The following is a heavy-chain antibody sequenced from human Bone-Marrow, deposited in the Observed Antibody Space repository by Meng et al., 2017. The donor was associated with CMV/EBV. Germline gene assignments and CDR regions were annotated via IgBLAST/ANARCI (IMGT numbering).Heavy chain of an antibody. CDR2: IYHSGST. CDR1: GYSISSGYY. D-gene: IGHD2-2*03. J-gene: IGHJ4*02. V-gene: IGHV4-38-2*02. CDR3: ARDPAGMDIVVVPAAVFDY. Sequence: SETLSLTCTVSGYSISSGYYWGWIRQPPGKGLEWIGSIYHSGSTYYNPSLKSRVTISVDTSKNQFSLKLSSVTAADTAVYYCARDPAGMDIVVVPAAVFDYWGQGTLVTVSS.